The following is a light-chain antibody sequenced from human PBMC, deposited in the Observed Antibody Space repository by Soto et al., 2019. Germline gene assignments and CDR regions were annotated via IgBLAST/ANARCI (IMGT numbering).Light chain of an antibody. Sequence: EFVLTQSPGTLSLSPGQRATLSCRASQSVSNNYLAWYQQKPGQAPRLLIYGVSTGATGIPDRFSGSGSGTDFTLTISSLQPEDFATYYCQQSYSTPWTFGQGTKVDIK. CDR2: GVS. CDR3: QQSYSTPWT. J-gene: IGKJ1*01. CDR1: QSVSNNY. V-gene: IGKV3-20*01.